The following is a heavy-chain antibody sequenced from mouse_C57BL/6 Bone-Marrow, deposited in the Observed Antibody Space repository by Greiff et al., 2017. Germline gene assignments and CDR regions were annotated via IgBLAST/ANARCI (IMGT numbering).Heavy chain of an antibody. V-gene: IGHV5-4*01. D-gene: IGHD2-5*01. CDR1: GFTFSSYA. CDR3: ARDNYSNYETMDY. Sequence: EVKLVESGGGLVKPGGSLKLSCAASGFTFSSYAMSWVRQTPEKRLEWVATISDGGSYTYYPDNVKGRFTISRDNAKNNLYLQMSHLKSEDTAMYYCARDNYSNYETMDYWGQGTSVTVSS. CDR2: ISDGGSYT. J-gene: IGHJ4*01.